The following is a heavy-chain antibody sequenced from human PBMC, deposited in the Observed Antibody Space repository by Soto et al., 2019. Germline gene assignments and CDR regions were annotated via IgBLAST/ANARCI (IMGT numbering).Heavy chain of an antibody. CDR3: ARVAH. CDR2: ISSASSTK. V-gene: IGHV3-21*06. CDR1: GFTFSRYS. J-gene: IGHJ4*02. Sequence: GGSLRLSCVASGFTFSRYSINWFRQAPGKGLEWVSSISSASSTKSYANSVKGRFTISRDNAKNSLYLEMNSLRPEDTAVYYCARVAHWGQGTLVTVSS.